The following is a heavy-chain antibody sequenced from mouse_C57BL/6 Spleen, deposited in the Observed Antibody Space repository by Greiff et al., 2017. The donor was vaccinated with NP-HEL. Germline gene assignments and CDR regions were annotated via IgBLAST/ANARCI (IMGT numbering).Heavy chain of an antibody. Sequence: EVQRVESGEGLVKPGGSLKLSCAASGFTFSSYAMSWVRQTPEKRLEWVAYISSGGDYIYYADTVKGRFTISRDNARNTLYLQMSSLKSEDTAMYYGTRGDYYGSSYAHYYAMDYWGQGTSVTVSS. CDR2: ISSGGDYI. D-gene: IGHD1-1*01. V-gene: IGHV5-9-1*02. CDR1: GFTFSSYA. J-gene: IGHJ4*01. CDR3: TRGDYYGSSYAHYYAMDY.